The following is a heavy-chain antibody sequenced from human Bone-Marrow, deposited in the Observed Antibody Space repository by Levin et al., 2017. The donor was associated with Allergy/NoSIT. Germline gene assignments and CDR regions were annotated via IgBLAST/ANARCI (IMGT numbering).Heavy chain of an antibody. J-gene: IGHJ3*02. Sequence: GGSLRLSCVVSGFILSDYEMNWVRQAPGKGLQWVSYISSSGTPIYYADSVMGRFTISRDIAKNSLYLQMNSLRAEDTAVYYCAREGPHSYESSDDPFDIWGQGTRVTVSS. D-gene: IGHD3-22*01. CDR1: GFILSDYE. CDR3: AREGPHSYESSDDPFDI. V-gene: IGHV3-48*03. CDR2: ISSSGTPI.